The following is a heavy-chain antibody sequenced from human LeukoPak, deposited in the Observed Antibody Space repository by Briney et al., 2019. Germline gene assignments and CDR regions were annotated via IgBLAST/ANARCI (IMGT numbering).Heavy chain of an antibody. CDR1: GGSISGGPYY. D-gene: IGHD3-22*01. V-gene: IGHV4-39*01. CDR3: ARRDDSSGYHKIFDY. J-gene: IGHJ4*02. CDR2: IYYGENT. Sequence: SETLSLTCTVSGGSISGGPYYWGWIRQPPGKGLEWIGNIYYGENTYYNPSLKSRVTISIDTSKNQFYLKLSSLTAADTAVYYCARRDDSSGYHKIFDYWGPGTLVTVSS.